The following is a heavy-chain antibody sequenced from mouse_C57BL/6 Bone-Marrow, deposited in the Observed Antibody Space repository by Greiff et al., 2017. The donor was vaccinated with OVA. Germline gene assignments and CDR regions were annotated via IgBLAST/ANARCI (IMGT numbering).Heavy chain of an antibody. CDR3: ASSDGYYWFAY. Sequence: QVQLQQPGAELVRPGSSVKLSCKASGYTFTSYWMDWVKQRPGQGLEWIGNIDPSDSETHYNQKFKDKATLTVDKSSSTAYMQLSSLTSEDSAVYYCASSDGYYWFAYWGQGTLVTVSA. V-gene: IGHV1-61*01. J-gene: IGHJ3*01. CDR2: IDPSDSET. CDR1: GYTFTSYW. D-gene: IGHD2-3*01.